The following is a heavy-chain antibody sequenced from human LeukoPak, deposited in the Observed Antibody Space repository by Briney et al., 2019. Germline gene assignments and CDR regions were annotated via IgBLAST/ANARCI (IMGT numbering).Heavy chain of an antibody. CDR3: ARFSSSLGVDY. CDR2: ISGSGGST. D-gene: IGHD3-16*01. CDR1: GFTFDDYA. Sequence: GGSLRLSCAASGFTFDDYAMHWVRQAPGKGLEWVSAISGSGGSTYYADSVKGRFTISRDNSKNTLYLQMNSLRAEDTAVYYCARFSSSLGVDYWGQGTLVTVSS. V-gene: IGHV3-23*01. J-gene: IGHJ4*02.